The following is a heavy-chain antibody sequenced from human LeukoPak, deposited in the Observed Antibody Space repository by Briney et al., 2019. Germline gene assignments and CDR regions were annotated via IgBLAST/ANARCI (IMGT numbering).Heavy chain of an antibody. V-gene: IGHV1-8*01. D-gene: IGHD2-2*01. CDR1: GYIFSNYD. CDR2: MNPNSGNT. J-gene: IGHJ4*02. CDR3: ARAVRYQLLPDF. Sequence: EASVKVPCKASGYIFSNYDISWVRQATGQGLEWMGWMNPNSGNTGYALQFQGRVTFSTDASITTAYMEMSRVRSDDTAVYYCARAVRYQLLPDFWGQGTLVTVSS.